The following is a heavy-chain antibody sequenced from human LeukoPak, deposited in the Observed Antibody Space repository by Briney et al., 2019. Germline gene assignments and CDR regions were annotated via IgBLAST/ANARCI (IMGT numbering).Heavy chain of an antibody. Sequence: GGSLRLSCAASGFTVSSNCMSWVRQAPGKGLEWVSVIYSGGSTYYADSVKGRFTISRDNSKNTLYLQMNSLRAEDTAVYYCARGGYSYGTQFFDYWGQGTLVTVSS. J-gene: IGHJ4*02. CDR3: ARGGYSYGTQFFDY. D-gene: IGHD5-18*01. CDR1: GFTVSSNC. CDR2: IYSGGST. V-gene: IGHV3-53*01.